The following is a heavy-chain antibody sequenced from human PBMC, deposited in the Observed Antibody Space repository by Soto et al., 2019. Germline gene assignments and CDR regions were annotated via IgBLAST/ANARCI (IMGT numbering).Heavy chain of an antibody. V-gene: IGHV4-4*02. D-gene: IGHD3-16*02. CDR1: GGSISSSNW. CDR2: IYHSGST. J-gene: IGHJ3*02. CDR3: ARRGLGRIMITFGGVIATLGAFDI. Sequence: PSETLSLTCAVSGGSISSSNWWSWFLQPPWKGLEWIGEIYHSGSTNYNPSLKSRVTISVDKSKNQFSLKLSSVTAADTAVYYCARRGLGRIMITFGGVIATLGAFDIWGQGTMVTVSS.